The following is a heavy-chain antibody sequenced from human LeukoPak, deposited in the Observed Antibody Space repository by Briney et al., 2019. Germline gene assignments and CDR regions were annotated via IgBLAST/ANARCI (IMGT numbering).Heavy chain of an antibody. CDR1: GFTFSSYG. Sequence: GGSLRLSCAASGFTFSSYGMHWVRQAPGKGLEWVGRIKSKTDGGTTDYAAPVKGRFTISRDDSKNTLYLQMNSLKTEDTAVYYCTTGADNWNYAESDYWGQGTLVTVSS. J-gene: IGHJ4*02. D-gene: IGHD1-7*01. V-gene: IGHV3-15*07. CDR3: TTGADNWNYAESDY. CDR2: IKSKTDGGTT.